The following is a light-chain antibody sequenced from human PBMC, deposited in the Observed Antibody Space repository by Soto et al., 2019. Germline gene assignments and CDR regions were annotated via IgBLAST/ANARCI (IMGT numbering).Light chain of an antibody. V-gene: IGKV2-28*01. Sequence: DIVMTQSPLSLPVTPGEPASISCRSSQSLLHSNGYSYFDWYLQKPGQSPQLLIYLGSNRASGVPDRFSGSGSGTDFTLEISRVEAEDVGVYYCMQALQTPLTFGQGPRLEIK. J-gene: IGKJ5*01. CDR1: QSLLHSNGYSY. CDR3: MQALQTPLT. CDR2: LGS.